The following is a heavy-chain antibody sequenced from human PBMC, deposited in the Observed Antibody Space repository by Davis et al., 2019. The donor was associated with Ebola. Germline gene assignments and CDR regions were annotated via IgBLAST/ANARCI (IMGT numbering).Heavy chain of an antibody. D-gene: IGHD6-13*01. CDR3: AKVSQYRSSSPWYFDS. V-gene: IGHV3-30*18. J-gene: IGHJ4*02. Sequence: GESLKISCSASGFTFSNYGMHWVRQAPGKGLEWVAVISKDGSKKYYGDSVKGRFTISRDNSKNTVYLQMNSLRAEDTAVYYCAKVSQYRSSSPWYFDSWGQGTLVTVSS. CDR2: ISKDGSKK. CDR1: GFTFSNYG.